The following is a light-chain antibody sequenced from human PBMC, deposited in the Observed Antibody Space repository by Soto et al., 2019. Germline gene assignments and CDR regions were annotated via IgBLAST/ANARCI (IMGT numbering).Light chain of an antibody. CDR1: QGIRNY. V-gene: IGKV1-6*01. J-gene: IGKJ1*01. CDR3: LQGYNFPRT. CDR2: ATS. Sequence: IQMTQSPSSLSASVGDRVTITCRASQGIRNYLDWYQQKPGKAPKLLIYATSSLQSGVPSRFSGSGSGTDFTLTISSLQPEDFATYYCLQGYNFPRTFGQGTRVEIK.